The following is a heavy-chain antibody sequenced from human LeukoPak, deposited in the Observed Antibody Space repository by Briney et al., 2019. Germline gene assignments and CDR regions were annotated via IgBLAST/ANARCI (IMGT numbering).Heavy chain of an antibody. CDR2: INHSGST. CDR3: ARVVVVVTAIRLRWFDP. CDR1: GGSFSGYY. Sequence: PSETLSLTCAVCGGSFSGYYWSWIRQPPGKGLEWIGEINHSGSTNYNPSLKSRVTISVDTSKNQFSLKLSSVTAADTAVYYCARVVVVVTAIRLRWFDPWGQGTLVTVSS. J-gene: IGHJ5*02. D-gene: IGHD2-21*02. V-gene: IGHV4-34*01.